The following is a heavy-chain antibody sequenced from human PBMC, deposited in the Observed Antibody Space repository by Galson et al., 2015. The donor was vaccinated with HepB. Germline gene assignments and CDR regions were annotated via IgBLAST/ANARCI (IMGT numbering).Heavy chain of an antibody. CDR1: GFTFSFYW. V-gene: IGHV3-74*01. Sequence: SLRLPCAASGFTFSFYWMHWVRQAPRKGLVWVSRINNDGTTTNYADSVKGRFTTSRDNAKNTLCLQMNSLRAEDTAVYYCARPYGGNYHFDYWGQGTLVTVSS. CDR2: INNDGTTT. D-gene: IGHD4-23*01. CDR3: ARPYGGNYHFDY. J-gene: IGHJ4*02.